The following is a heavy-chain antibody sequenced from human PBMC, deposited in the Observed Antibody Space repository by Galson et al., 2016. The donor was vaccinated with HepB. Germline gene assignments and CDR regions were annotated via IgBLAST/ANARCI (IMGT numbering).Heavy chain of an antibody. Sequence: SLRLSCAASGFTFSDYYMSWIRQAPGKGLECVSYISSSGDVIYYADSVKGRFTISRDNARNSLYLQMKSLRAEDTAVYYCAKSSYDSSGIEDWGQGTLSPSPQ. CDR3: AKSSYDSSGIED. V-gene: IGHV3-11*01. CDR2: ISSSGDVI. J-gene: IGHJ4*02. CDR1: GFTFSDYY. D-gene: IGHD3-22*01.